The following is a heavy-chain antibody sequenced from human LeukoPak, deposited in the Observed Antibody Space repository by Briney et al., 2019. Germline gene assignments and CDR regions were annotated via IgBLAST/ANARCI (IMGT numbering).Heavy chain of an antibody. Sequence: GGSLRLSCAASGFTFSSYGMHWVRQAPGRGLEWVAVISYDGSNKYYADSVKGRFTISRDNSKNTLYLQMNSLRAEDTAVYYCAKDQLVRGVNKYYFDYWGQGTLVTVSS. CDR1: GFTFSSYG. J-gene: IGHJ4*02. V-gene: IGHV3-30*18. D-gene: IGHD3-10*01. CDR3: AKDQLVRGVNKYYFDY. CDR2: ISYDGSNK.